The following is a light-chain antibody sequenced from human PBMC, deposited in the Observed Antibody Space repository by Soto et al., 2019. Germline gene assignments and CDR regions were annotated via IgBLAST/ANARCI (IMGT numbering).Light chain of an antibody. CDR3: QQYNNWPLIT. V-gene: IGKV3D-15*01. CDR2: GAS. CDR1: QSVSNS. Sequence: EIVFTHSPATRSLSPLEIFTLSFRASQSVSNSLAWYQQKPGQAPRLLIFGASTRATGIPARFSGSGSGTEFTHAISSLQSEDFAVYYCQQYNNWPLITFGQGTRLEIK. J-gene: IGKJ5*01.